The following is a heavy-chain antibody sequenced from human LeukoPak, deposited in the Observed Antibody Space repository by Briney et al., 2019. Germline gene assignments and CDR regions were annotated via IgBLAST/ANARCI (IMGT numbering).Heavy chain of an antibody. Sequence: GGSLRLSCAASGFTFGSYAMSWVRQAPGKGLEWVSAISGSGGSTYYADSVKGRFTISRDNSKNTLCLQMNSLRAEDTAVYYCAKRGYSYGPPDYWGQGTLVTVSS. D-gene: IGHD5-18*01. CDR2: ISGSGGST. CDR1: GFTFGSYA. CDR3: AKRGYSYGPPDY. J-gene: IGHJ4*02. V-gene: IGHV3-23*01.